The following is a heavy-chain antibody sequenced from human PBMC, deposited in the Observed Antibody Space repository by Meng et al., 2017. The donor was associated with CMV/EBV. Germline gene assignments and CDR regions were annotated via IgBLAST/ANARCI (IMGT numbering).Heavy chain of an antibody. CDR3: ARLDCSGTSCPMTDDAFDI. CDR1: GFTFSSYW. D-gene: IGHD2-2*01. CDR2: INSDGSST. J-gene: IGHJ3*02. Sequence: GESLKISCAASGFTFSSYWMHWVRQAPGKGLVWVSRINSDGSSTSYADSVKGRFTISRDNAKNTLYLQMNSLRAEDTAVYYCARLDCSGTSCPMTDDAFDIWGQGTMVTVSS. V-gene: IGHV3-74*01.